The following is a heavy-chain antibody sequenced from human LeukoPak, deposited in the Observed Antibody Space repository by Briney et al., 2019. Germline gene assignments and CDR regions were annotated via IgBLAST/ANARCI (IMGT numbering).Heavy chain of an antibody. V-gene: IGHV3-30*18. Sequence: GGSLRLSCAASGFTFSSYGMHWVRQAPGKGLEWVAVISYDGSNKYYADSVKGRFTISRDNSKNTLYLQMNSLRAEDTAVYYCAKDPAYYDSSGYLYYFDYWGQGTLVTVSS. J-gene: IGHJ4*02. CDR1: GFTFSSYG. CDR2: ISYDGSNK. D-gene: IGHD3-22*01. CDR3: AKDPAYYDSSGYLYYFDY.